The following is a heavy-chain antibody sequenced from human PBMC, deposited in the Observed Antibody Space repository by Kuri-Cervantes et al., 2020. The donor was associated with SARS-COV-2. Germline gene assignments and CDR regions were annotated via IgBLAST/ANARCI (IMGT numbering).Heavy chain of an antibody. Sequence: GSLRLSCAVYGGSFSDYYWSWVRQPPGKGLEWIGEINHSGSTNYNPSLKSRVTISVDTSKNQFSLKLTSVTAADTAVYYCARGTGDLDQWGQGTLVTVSS. V-gene: IGHV4-34*01. CDR3: ARGTGDLDQ. CDR1: GGSFSDYY. CDR2: INHSGST. J-gene: IGHJ5*02. D-gene: IGHD7-27*01.